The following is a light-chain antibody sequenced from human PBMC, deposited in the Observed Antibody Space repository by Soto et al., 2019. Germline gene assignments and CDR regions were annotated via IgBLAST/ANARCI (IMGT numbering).Light chain of an antibody. CDR3: QPYNNWLPGT. J-gene: IGKJ2*02. CDR2: VAS. CDR1: QSINSN. V-gene: IGKV3-15*01. Sequence: EIVMTQSPATLSVSPGERATLSCRARQSINSNLAWYHQKPGQAPRLLIYVASTRATGIPARFSGSGSGTEFTLTISSLQSEDVAVYYCQPYNNWLPGTFGQGTKLEIK.